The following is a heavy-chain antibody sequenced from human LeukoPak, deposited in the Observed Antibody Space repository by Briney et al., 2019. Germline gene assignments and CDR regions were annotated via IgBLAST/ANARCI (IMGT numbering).Heavy chain of an antibody. V-gene: IGHV3-23*01. Sequence: GGSLRLSCAASGFTFSSYGVSWVRQAPGRGLTWVSGIRGSGHRTYYADSVKGRFTTSRDNSKSTLYLQINSLRAEDTAVYYCAKDWGEYFDYVWGSFTSFDSWGQGTLVTVSS. CDR1: GFTFSSYG. CDR3: AKDWGEYFDYVWGSFTSFDS. CDR2: IRGSGHRT. D-gene: IGHD3-16*01. J-gene: IGHJ4*02.